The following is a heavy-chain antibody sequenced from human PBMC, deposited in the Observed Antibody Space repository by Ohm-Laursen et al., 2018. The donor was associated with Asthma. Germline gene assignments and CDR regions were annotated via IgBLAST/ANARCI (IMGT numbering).Heavy chain of an antibody. CDR3: ARDWGATTINDAFDV. V-gene: IGHV4-31*03. CDR2: IYYSGLT. CDR1: GDSISSGNNY. D-gene: IGHD1-26*01. Sequence: TLSLTCTVSGDSISSGNNYWSWIRQHPGKGLEWIGYIYYSGLTYSNPPLKSRVTISVDTSKKQFSLRLTSVTAADTAVYYCARDWGATTINDAFDVWGQGTTVIVSS. J-gene: IGHJ3*01.